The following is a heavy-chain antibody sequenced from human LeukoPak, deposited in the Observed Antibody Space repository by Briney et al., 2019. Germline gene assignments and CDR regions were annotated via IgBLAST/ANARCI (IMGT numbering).Heavy chain of an antibody. CDR2: IYTSGST. V-gene: IGHV4-4*07. CDR1: GGTISSYY. J-gene: IGHJ6*03. Sequence: SETLSLTCTVTGGTISSYYWSWIRQPAGKGLEWIGRIYTSGSTNYNPSLKSRVTMSVDTSKNQFSLKLSSVTAADTAVYYCARRGSSRPNSSLLDYYMDVWGKGTTVTISS. D-gene: IGHD6-13*01. CDR3: ARRGSSRPNSSLLDYYMDV.